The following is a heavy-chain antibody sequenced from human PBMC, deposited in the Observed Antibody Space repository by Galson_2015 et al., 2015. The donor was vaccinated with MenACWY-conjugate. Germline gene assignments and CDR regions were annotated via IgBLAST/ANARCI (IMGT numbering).Heavy chain of an antibody. CDR3: ARDGYSYGFGFYGMDV. D-gene: IGHD5-18*01. CDR1: GGTFSNHA. V-gene: IGHV1-69*13. CDR2: IIPMFGTT. Sequence: SVKVSCKATGGTFSNHAISWVRQAPGQGLEWVGGIIPMFGTTYYEQRFPGRVTITADESTRTAYLDLRSLRSEDTAVYYCARDGYSYGFGFYGMDVWGPGTTVIVS. J-gene: IGHJ6*02.